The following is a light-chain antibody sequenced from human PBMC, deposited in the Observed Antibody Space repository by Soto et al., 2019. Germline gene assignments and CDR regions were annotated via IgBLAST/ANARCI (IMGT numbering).Light chain of an antibody. CDR2: DVS. J-gene: IGLJ1*01. CDR3: SSYTSSSTPFL. CDR1: SSDVGGYNY. Sequence: QSVLTQPASVSGSPGQSITISCTGTSSDVGGYNYVSWYQQHPGKAPKLMIYDVSNRPSGVSNRFSGSKSGNTASLTISGLQXEDEADYYCSSYTSSSTPFLFGTGTKLTVL. V-gene: IGLV2-14*01.